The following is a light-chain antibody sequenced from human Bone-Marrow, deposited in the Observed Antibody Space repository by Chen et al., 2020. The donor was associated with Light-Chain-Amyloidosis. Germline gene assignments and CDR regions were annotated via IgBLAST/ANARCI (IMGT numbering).Light chain of an antibody. Sequence: PGQTATIACGGNNIGSTSVHWYQQTPGQAPLLVVYDDSDRPSGIPERLSGSNSGNTATLTISRVEAGDEADYYCQVCDRSSDRPVFGGGTKLTVL. V-gene: IGLV3-21*02. CDR3: QVCDRSSDRPV. CDR1: NIGSTS. CDR2: DDS. J-gene: IGLJ3*02.